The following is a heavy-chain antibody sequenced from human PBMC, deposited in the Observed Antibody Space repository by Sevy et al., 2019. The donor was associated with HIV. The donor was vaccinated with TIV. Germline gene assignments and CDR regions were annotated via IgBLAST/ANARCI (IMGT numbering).Heavy chain of an antibody. J-gene: IGHJ4*02. Sequence: GGSLRLSCAASGFTFSSYSMNWVRQAPGKGLEWVSYISSSSSTIYYADSVKGRFTISRDNAKNSLYLQMNSLRDEDTAVYYCAGDSPGIMITFGEEYYFDYWGQGTLVTVSS. CDR3: AGDSPGIMITFGEEYYFDY. V-gene: IGHV3-48*02. D-gene: IGHD3-16*01. CDR1: GFTFSSYS. CDR2: ISSSSSTI.